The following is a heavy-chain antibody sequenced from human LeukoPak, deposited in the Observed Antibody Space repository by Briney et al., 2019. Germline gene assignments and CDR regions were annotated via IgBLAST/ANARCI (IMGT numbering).Heavy chain of an antibody. D-gene: IGHD3-10*02. J-gene: IGHJ4*02. V-gene: IGHV3-21*01. CDR2: ISGNSVYI. CDR1: GFTFSSYS. CDR3: ARPPNYVPDFYFDY. Sequence: PGESLRLSCAASGFTFSSYSINWVRQAPGKGLEWVSSISGNSVYIYYADSVKGRFTISRDNAKNSLYLQMNSLRAEDTAVYYCARPPNYVPDFYFDYWGQGTLVTVSS.